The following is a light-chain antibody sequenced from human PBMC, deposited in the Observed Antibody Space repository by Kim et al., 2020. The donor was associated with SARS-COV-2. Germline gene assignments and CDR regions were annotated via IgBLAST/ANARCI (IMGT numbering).Light chain of an antibody. CDR3: QQYYLWPRT. CDR1: QRINNN. J-gene: IGKJ4*02. Sequence: VSPGEGVTLSCRASQRINNNLAWSHQKPGQAPRLVIYGASTRATGIPARFSGSGSGTEFTLTISSLQPEDSAVYYCQQYYLWPRTFGVGTKVDIK. CDR2: GAS. V-gene: IGKV3-15*01.